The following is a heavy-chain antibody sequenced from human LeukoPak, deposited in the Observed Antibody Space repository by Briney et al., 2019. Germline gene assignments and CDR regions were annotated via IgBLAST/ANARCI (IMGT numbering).Heavy chain of an antibody. D-gene: IGHD2-15*01. Sequence: GGSLRLSCTASGFSFSTYAMTWVRQAPGKGLEWISSMSSGSRYIYYADSVGGRFTISRDNTKNSLYLLMNNLRAEDTAIYYCARDRPTGASRVFVVQWGQGTPVTVSS. J-gene: IGHJ4*02. CDR1: GFSFSTYA. V-gene: IGHV3-21*06. CDR3: ARDRPTGASRVFVVQ. CDR2: MSSGSRYI.